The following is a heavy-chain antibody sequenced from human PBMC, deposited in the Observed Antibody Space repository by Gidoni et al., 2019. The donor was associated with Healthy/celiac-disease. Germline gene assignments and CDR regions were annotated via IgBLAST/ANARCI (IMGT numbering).Heavy chain of an antibody. CDR3: SRDAHYYCLGSYYKGDYYYYGMDV. D-gene: IGHD3-10*01. CDR2: ISSSSSYI. J-gene: IGHJ6*02. CDR1: GFTFSSYR. V-gene: IGHV3-21*01. Sequence: EVQLVESGGGLVKPGGSLRISWSAAGFTFSSYRMNWVRQAAGKGLVWVSSISSSSSYIYDAASVKGRFTISRDNAKNSLYLQMNSLRAEETAVYYCSRDAHYYCLGSYYKGDYYYYGMDVWGQGTTVTVSS.